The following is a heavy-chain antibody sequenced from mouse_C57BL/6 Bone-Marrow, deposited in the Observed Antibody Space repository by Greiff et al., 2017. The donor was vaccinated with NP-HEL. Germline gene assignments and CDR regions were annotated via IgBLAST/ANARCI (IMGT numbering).Heavy chain of an antibody. V-gene: IGHV14-4*01. J-gene: IGHJ2*01. CDR2: IDPENGDT. CDR3: TPMISFDY. Sequence: EVKLVESGAELVRPGASVKLSCTASGFNIKDDYMHWVKQRPEQGLEWIGWIDPENGDTEYASKFQGKATITADTSSNTAYLQLSSLTSEDTAVYYCTPMISFDYWGQGTTLTVSS. D-gene: IGHD2-4*01. CDR1: GFNIKDDY.